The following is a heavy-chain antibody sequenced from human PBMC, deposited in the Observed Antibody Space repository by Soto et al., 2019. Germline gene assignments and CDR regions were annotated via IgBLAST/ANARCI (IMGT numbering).Heavy chain of an antibody. D-gene: IGHD2-15*01. J-gene: IGHJ4*02. Sequence: SQTLTLTCTISGDSVSNHSAAWNWIRQPPWRGFEWLGRTYYRSKWYNNYALSVKSRITINADTSKNQFSLQLHSVTPGDAAMYYCARIVGGSPDYWVQGRLVTVS. V-gene: IGHV6-1*01. CDR3: ARIVGGSPDY. CDR1: GDSVSNHSAA. CDR2: TYYRSKWYN.